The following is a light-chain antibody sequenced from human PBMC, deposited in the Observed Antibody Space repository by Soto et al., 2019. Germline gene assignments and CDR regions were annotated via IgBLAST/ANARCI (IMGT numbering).Light chain of an antibody. J-gene: IGKJ2*01. CDR2: GAS. CDR1: QSVSGN. Sequence: EIVMTQSPATLSVSPGERATLSCRASQSVSGNLAWYQEKPGQAPRLLIYGASTRATGIPARFSGSGSGTELALAISSLPSEDFAVYYCQQYNNWPPITFGQGTKLQIK. V-gene: IGKV3-15*01. CDR3: QQYNNWPPIT.